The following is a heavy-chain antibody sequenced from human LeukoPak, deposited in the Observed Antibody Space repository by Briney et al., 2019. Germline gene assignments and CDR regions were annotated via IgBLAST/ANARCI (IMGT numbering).Heavy chain of an antibody. CDR2: INSDGSSI. V-gene: IGHV3-74*01. J-gene: IGHJ6*02. CDR1: GFTFSNFW. CDR3: ARSHYYDSSGYFSYYYGLDV. Sequence: GGSLRLSCAASGFTFSNFWMHWVRRAPGKGLVWVSRINSDGSSIRYADSVKGRFTISRDNAKNTLYLQMNSLRVEDTAVYYCARSHYYDSSGYFSYYYGLDVWGQGATVTVSS. D-gene: IGHD3-22*01.